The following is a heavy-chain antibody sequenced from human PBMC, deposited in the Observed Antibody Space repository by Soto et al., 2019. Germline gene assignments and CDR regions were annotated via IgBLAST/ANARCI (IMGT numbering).Heavy chain of an antibody. CDR1: GFTFSSYS. CDR2: ISSSSSTI. J-gene: IGHJ1*01. D-gene: IGHD6-13*01. V-gene: IGHV3-48*02. CDR3: ARTEGSSWWDRYFQH. Sequence: PGGSLRLSCAASGFTFSSYSMNWVRQAPGKGLEWVSYISSSSSTIYYADSVKGRFTISRDNAKNSLYLQMNSLRDEDTAVYYCARTEGSSWWDRYFQHWGHGTLVTVSS.